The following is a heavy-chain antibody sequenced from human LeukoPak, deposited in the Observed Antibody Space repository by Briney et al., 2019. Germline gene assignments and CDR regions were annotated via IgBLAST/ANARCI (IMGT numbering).Heavy chain of an antibody. J-gene: IGHJ4*02. CDR2: IIPIFGTA. D-gene: IGHD7-27*01. V-gene: IGHV1-69*05. CDR3: IWDFDY. Sequence: APVKVFCKASGYTFSSFGISWGGQAPGQGLEWMGGIIPIFGTANYAQKFQGRVTITTDESTSTAYMELSSLRSEDTAVYYCIWDFDYWGQGTLVTVSS. CDR1: GYTFSSFG.